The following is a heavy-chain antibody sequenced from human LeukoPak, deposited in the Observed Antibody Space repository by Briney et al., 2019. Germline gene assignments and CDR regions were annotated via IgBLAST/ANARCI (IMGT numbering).Heavy chain of an antibody. CDR3: ARGGRYCTGGSCSLVDY. J-gene: IGHJ4*02. CDR2: ISPSGRST. Sequence: GGSLRLSCAASGFTFSSYSMNWVRQAPGKGPECVSAISPSGRSTYYADSVKGRFTISRDNSKNTLYLQMNSLRAEDTAVYYCARGGRYCTGGSCSLVDYWGQGTLVTVSS. D-gene: IGHD2-15*01. V-gene: IGHV3-23*01. CDR1: GFTFSSYS.